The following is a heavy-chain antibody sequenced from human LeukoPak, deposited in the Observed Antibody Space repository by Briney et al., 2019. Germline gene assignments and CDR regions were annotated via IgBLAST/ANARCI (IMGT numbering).Heavy chain of an antibody. CDR3: ARSTSGYVKSLVDY. CDR2: IYPGDSDT. Sequence: GESLKISCKGSGYSFTSYWIGWVRQMPGKGLEWTGIIYPGDSDTRYSPSFQGQVTISVDKSISTAYLQWNSLKASDTAMYYCARSTSGYVKSLVDYWGQGTLVTVSS. J-gene: IGHJ4*02. D-gene: IGHD5-12*01. V-gene: IGHV5-51*01. CDR1: GYSFTSYW.